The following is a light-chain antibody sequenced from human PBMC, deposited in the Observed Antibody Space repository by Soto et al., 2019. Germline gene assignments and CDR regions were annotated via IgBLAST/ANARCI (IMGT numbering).Light chain of an antibody. CDR3: QHYNSYLQA. CDR2: EAS. J-gene: IGKJ1*01. Sequence: DIQMPQATSTRSTFVGPRVAMTGTASQTISRWLAWYQQKPGKAPKLMIYEASTLESGVPSRFSGSGSGTDFTLSISSLQPDDSATYYCQHYNSYLQAFGRGTKVDIK. CDR1: QTISRW. V-gene: IGKV1-5*01.